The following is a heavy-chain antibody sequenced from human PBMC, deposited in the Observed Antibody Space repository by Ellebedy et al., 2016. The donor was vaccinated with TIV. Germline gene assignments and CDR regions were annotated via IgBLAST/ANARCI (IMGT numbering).Heavy chain of an antibody. V-gene: IGHV3-7*01. Sequence: GGSLRLSCVGSGFSFRSYWMSWVRQAPGKGLEWVANIRQDGNDKYYVDSVKGRFTISRDNAKNSLYLQMSSLRVEDTAVFYCATDGSYGDYRSPTHAFQIWGQGTMVTVSS. J-gene: IGHJ3*02. CDR2: IRQDGNDK. CDR1: GFSFRSYW. D-gene: IGHD4-17*01. CDR3: ATDGSYGDYRSPTHAFQI.